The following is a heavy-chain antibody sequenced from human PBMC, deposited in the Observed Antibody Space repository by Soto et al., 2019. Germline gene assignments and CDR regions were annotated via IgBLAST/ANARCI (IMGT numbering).Heavy chain of an antibody. V-gene: IGHV4-39*01. D-gene: IGHD3-16*02. Sequence: QLQLQESGPGLVKPSETLSLTCTVSGVSISGTSYYWGWIRQTPAKGLEWTGTIYYSGETFYNPSLKSRVTISIDTSKNHFSLNLTSVTAADTAIYYCARHGSFWGQGALVTVSS. CDR1: GVSISGTSYY. J-gene: IGHJ1*01. CDR3: ARHGSF. CDR2: IYYSGET.